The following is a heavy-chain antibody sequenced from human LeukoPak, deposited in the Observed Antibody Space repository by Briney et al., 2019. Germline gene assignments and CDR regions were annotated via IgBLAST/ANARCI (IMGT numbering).Heavy chain of an antibody. CDR1: GGTFSSYA. Sequence: ASVKVSCKASGGTFSSYAISWVRQAPGQGLEWMGGIIPIFGTANYAQKLQGRVTITAEKSTSTAYMELSSLRSEDTAVYYCARADPFYGAGTYAGSWFDPWGQGTLVTVSS. J-gene: IGHJ5*02. D-gene: IGHD3-10*01. CDR2: IIPIFGTA. V-gene: IGHV1-69*06. CDR3: ARADPFYGAGTYAGSWFDP.